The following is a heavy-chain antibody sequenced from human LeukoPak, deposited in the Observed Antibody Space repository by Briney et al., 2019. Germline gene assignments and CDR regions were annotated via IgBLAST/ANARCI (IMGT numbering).Heavy chain of an antibody. J-gene: IGHJ3*02. CDR1: RGTFSSYA. CDR2: IIPILGIA. Sequence: SVKVSCKASRGTFSSYAISWVRQAPGQGLEWMGRIIPILGIANYAQKFQGRVTITADKSTSTAYMELSSLRSGDTAVYYCARAPVVAATGAFDIWGQGTMVTVSS. V-gene: IGHV1-69*04. D-gene: IGHD2-15*01. CDR3: ARAPVVAATGAFDI.